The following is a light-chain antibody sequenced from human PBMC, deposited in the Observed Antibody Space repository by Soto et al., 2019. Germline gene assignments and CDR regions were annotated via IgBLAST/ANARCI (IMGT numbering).Light chain of an antibody. V-gene: IGKV3-20*01. CDR2: GAS. Sequence: EIVLTQSPGTLSLSPGERATLSCRASQSVSSSYLAWYQQKPGQAPRLLIYGASSRATGIPDRFSGSGSGTDFTLTISRLEPEDFAVYCYQQYDSSPVTFGGGTKVEIK. CDR1: QSVSSSY. J-gene: IGKJ4*01. CDR3: QQYDSSPVT.